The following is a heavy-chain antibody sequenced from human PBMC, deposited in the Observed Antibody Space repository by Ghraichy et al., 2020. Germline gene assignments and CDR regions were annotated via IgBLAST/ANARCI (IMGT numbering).Heavy chain of an antibody. D-gene: IGHD3-9*01. Sequence: ASVKVSCKASGYTFTSYGISWVRQAPGQGLEWMGWISAYNGNTNYAQKLQGRVTMTTDTSTSTAYMELRSLRSDDTAVYYCARATNSRDYDIEHEDYYYYGMDVWGQGTTVTVSS. CDR1: GYTFTSYG. J-gene: IGHJ6*02. CDR2: ISAYNGNT. V-gene: IGHV1-18*01. CDR3: ARATNSRDYDIEHEDYYYYGMDV.